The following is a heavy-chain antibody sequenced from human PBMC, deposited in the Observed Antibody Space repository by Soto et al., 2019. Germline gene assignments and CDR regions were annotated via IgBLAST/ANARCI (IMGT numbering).Heavy chain of an antibody. CDR3: ARDPKNEYSSSSRYYYGMDV. D-gene: IGHD6-6*01. J-gene: IGHJ6*02. CDR1: GGTFSSYA. CDR2: IIPIFGTA. V-gene: IGHV1-69*01. Sequence: QVQLVQSGAEVKKPGSSVKVSCKASGGTFSSYAISWVRQAPGQGLEWMGGIIPIFGTANYAQKFQGRVTITADESTSTAYMELSSLRSEDTAVYYCARDPKNEYSSSSRYYYGMDVWGQGTTVTVSS.